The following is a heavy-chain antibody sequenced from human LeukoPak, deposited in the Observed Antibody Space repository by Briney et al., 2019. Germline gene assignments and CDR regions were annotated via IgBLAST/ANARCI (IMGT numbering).Heavy chain of an antibody. V-gene: IGHV4-39*01. CDR3: ARRAPAAANYYYYYMDV. J-gene: IGHJ6*03. CDR1: GGSISSVSYY. D-gene: IGHD2-2*01. CDR2: IHYSGST. Sequence: NPSETLSLTCTVSGGSISSVSYYWGWIRQPPGKGLEWIGSIHYSGSTYYNPSLKSRVTISVDTSKNQFSLKLSSVTAADTAVYYCARRAPAAANYYYYYMDVWGKGTTVAVSS.